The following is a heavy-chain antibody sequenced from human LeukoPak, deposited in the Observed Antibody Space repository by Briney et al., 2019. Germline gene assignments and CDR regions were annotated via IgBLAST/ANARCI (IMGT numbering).Heavy chain of an antibody. Sequence: SETLSLTCTVSGYSISSGYYWGWIRQPPGKGLEWIGSIYHSGSTYYNPSLKSRVTISVDTSKNQFSLKLRSVTAADTAVYYCARDPSGAVAGIDYWGQGTLVTVSS. CDR2: IYHSGST. CDR1: GYSISSGYY. CDR3: ARDPSGAVAGIDY. J-gene: IGHJ4*02. D-gene: IGHD6-19*01. V-gene: IGHV4-38-2*02.